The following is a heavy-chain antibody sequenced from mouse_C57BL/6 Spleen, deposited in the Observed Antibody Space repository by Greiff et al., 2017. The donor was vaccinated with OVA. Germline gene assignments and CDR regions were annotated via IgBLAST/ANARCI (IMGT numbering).Heavy chain of an antibody. J-gene: IGHJ4*01. V-gene: IGHV5-16*01. Sequence: EVMLVESEGGLVQPGSSMKLSCTASGFTFSDYYMAWVRQVPEKGLEWVANINYDGSSTYYLDSLKSRFIISRDNAKNILYLQMSRLKSEDTATYYCAREGDYDLYYYAMDYWGQGTSVTVSS. CDR1: GFTFSDYY. D-gene: IGHD2-4*01. CDR2: INYDGSST. CDR3: AREGDYDLYYYAMDY.